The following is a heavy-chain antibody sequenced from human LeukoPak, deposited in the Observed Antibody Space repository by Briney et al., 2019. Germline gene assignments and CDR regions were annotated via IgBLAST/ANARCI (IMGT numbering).Heavy chain of an antibody. J-gene: IGHJ4*02. CDR2: ISSSSSYI. D-gene: IGHD2-8*02. CDR1: GFTFSSYN. V-gene: IGHV3-21*01. CDR3: ARDSPYGTAGY. Sequence: GGSLRLSCAASGFTFSSYNMNWVRQAPGKGLEWVSSISSSSSYIYYADPVKGRFTISRDNTKNSLYLQMNSLRAEDTAVYYCARDSPYGTAGYWGQGTLVTVSS.